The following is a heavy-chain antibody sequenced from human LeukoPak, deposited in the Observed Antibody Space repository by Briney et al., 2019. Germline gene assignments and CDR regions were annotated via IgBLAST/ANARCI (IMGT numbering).Heavy chain of an antibody. CDR3: ARGLANV. V-gene: IGHV4-39*07. Sequence: SETLSLTCTVSGGSISSSSYYWSWIRQPPGKGLEWIGEINHSGSTNYNPSLKSRVTISVDTSKNQFSLKLSSVTAADTAVYYCARGLANVWGQGTTVTVSS. CDR1: GGSISSSSYY. CDR2: INHSGST. J-gene: IGHJ6*02.